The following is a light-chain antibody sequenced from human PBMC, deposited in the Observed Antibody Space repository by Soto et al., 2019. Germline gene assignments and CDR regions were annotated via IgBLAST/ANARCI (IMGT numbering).Light chain of an antibody. CDR1: QGISNY. V-gene: IGKV1-27*01. J-gene: IGKJ1*01. CDR2: AAS. Sequence: DIQMTQSPSSLSASVGDRVTISCRASQGISNYLAWYQQKAGPVPQLLIYAASTMQSGVPSRFSGSGSGTDFTLTISSLQPEDVATYYCQKYNSAPWTFGQGTKVEIK. CDR3: QKYNSAPWT.